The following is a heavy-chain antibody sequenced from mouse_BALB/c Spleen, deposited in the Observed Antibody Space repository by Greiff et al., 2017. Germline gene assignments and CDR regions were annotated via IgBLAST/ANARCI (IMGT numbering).Heavy chain of an antibody. CDR2: IRLKSNNYAT. D-gene: IGHD2-1*01. V-gene: IGHV6-6*02. Sequence: VQVVESGGGLVQPGGSMKLSCVASGFTFSNYWMNWVRQSPEKGLEWVAEIRLKSNNYATHYAESVKGRFTISRDDSKSSVYLQMNNLRVEDTGIYYCTFGNYGFTYWGQGTLVTVSA. J-gene: IGHJ3*01. CDR3: TFGNYGFTY. CDR1: GFTFSNYW.